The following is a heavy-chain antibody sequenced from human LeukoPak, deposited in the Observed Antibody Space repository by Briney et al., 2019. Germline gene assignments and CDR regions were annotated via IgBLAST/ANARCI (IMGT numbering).Heavy chain of an antibody. Sequence: SETLSLTCAVYGGSFSGYYWSRIRQPPGKGLEWIGEINHSGSTNYNPSLKSRVTISVDTSKNQFSLKLSSVTAADTAVYYCAIYDSSGYYYQSADYWGQGTLVTVSS. D-gene: IGHD3-22*01. CDR2: INHSGST. J-gene: IGHJ4*02. V-gene: IGHV4-34*01. CDR1: GGSFSGYY. CDR3: AIYDSSGYYYQSADY.